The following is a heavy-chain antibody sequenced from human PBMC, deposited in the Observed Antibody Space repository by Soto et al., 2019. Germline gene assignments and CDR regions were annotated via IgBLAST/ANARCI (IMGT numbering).Heavy chain of an antibody. J-gene: IGHJ6*02. D-gene: IGHD3-10*01. V-gene: IGHV3-15*07. CDR2: IKSKTDGGTT. Sequence: LRLSCAASGFTFSNAWMNWVRQAPGKGLEWVGRIKSKTDGGTTDYAAPVKGRFTISRDDSKNTLYLQMNSLKTEDTAVYYCTTAQWATYYYGSGSYYAVGMDVWGQGTTVTVSS. CDR3: TTAQWATYYYGSGSYYAVGMDV. CDR1: GFTFSNAW.